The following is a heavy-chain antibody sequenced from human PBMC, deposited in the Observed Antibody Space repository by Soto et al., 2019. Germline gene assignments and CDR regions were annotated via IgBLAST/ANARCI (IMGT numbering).Heavy chain of an antibody. Sequence: QVHLLQSGADVKKPGASVQVSCKASGYTFTTYGISWVRQAPGQGLEWMGWINTYTGDTNYAQKIQGRVTLTTDTSTSTAYMELKSLRSDDTAVYYCARDGNSYGFLDYWGQGTLVTVSS. CDR3: ARDGNSYGFLDY. D-gene: IGHD5-18*01. CDR1: GYTFTTYG. V-gene: IGHV1-18*01. J-gene: IGHJ4*02. CDR2: INTYTGDT.